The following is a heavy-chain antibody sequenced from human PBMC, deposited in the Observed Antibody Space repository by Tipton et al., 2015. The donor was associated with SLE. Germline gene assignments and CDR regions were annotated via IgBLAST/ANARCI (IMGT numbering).Heavy chain of an antibody. J-gene: IGHJ3*02. CDR2: INPNSGGT. D-gene: IGHD3-3*01. V-gene: IGHV1-2*02. CDR1: GYTFTGYY. CDR3: ARVDTYYDFWSGLDAFDI. Sequence: QSGAEVKKPGASVKVSCKASGYTFTGYYMHWVRQAPGQGLEWMGWINPNSGGTNYAQKFQGRVTMTRDTSISTAYMELSRLRSDDTAVYYCARVDTYYDFWSGLDAFDIWGQGTMVTVSS.